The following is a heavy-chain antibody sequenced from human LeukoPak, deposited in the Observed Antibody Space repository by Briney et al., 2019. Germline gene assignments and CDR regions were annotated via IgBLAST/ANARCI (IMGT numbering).Heavy chain of an antibody. J-gene: IGHJ6*03. V-gene: IGHV4-34*01. CDR2: INHSGST. D-gene: IGHD5-18*01. Sequence: PSETLSLTCAVYGGSFSGYYWSWIRQPPGKGLEWIGEINHSGSTNYNPSLKSRVTISVDTSKNQFSLKLSSVTAADTAVYYCARGTNVDTAMVDYYYYYMDVWGKGTTVTVSS. CDR1: GGSFSGYY. CDR3: ARGTNVDTAMVDYYYYYMDV.